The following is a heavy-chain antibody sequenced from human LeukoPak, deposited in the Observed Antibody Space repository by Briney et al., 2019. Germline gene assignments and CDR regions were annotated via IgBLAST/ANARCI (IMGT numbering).Heavy chain of an antibody. CDR1: GGSISSYS. D-gene: IGHD5-12*01. CDR2: IYYSGST. V-gene: IGHV4-39*07. Sequence: PSETLSLTCTVSGGSISSYSWSWIRQPPGKGLEWIGSIYYSGSTYYNPSLKSRVTISVDTSKNQFSLKLSSVTAADTAVYYCASLRGVQGRDAFDIWGQGTMVTVPS. J-gene: IGHJ3*02. CDR3: ASLRGVQGRDAFDI.